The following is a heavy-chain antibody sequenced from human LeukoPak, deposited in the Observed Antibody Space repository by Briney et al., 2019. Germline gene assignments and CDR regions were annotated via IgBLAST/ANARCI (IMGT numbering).Heavy chain of an antibody. CDR1: GGSISSYY. V-gene: IGHV3-7*01. D-gene: IGHD2-15*01. CDR3: ARAQKYCSGGSCYYWFDP. Sequence: PSETLSLTCTVSGGSISSYYWSWIRQPPGKGLEWVANIKQDGSEKYYVDSVKGRFTISRDNAKNSLYLQMNSLRAEDTAVYYCARAQKYCSGGSCYYWFDPWGQGTLVTVSS. J-gene: IGHJ5*02. CDR2: IKQDGSEK.